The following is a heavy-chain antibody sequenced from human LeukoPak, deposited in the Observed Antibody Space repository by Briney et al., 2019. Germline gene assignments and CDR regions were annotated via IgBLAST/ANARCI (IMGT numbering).Heavy chain of an antibody. CDR2: ISSSSSYI. D-gene: IGHD6-13*01. J-gene: IGHJ4*02. Sequence: GGSLRPSCAASGFTFSSYSMNWVRQAPGKGLEWVSSISSSSSYIYYADSVKGRFTISRDNAKNSLYLQMNSLRAEDTAVYYCARAPYSSSWELDYWGQGTLVTVSS. CDR3: ARAPYSSSWELDY. V-gene: IGHV3-21*01. CDR1: GFTFSSYS.